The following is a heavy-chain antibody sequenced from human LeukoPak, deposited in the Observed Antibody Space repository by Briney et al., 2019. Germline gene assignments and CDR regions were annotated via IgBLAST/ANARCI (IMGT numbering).Heavy chain of an antibody. J-gene: IGHJ4*02. V-gene: IGHV4-34*01. Sequence: SETLSLTCAVYGGSFSGYYWSWIRQPPGEGLEWIGEINHSGSTNYNPSLKSRVTISVDTSKNQFSLKLSSVTAADTAVYYCARQFGPTFWGQGTLVTVSS. D-gene: IGHD3-10*01. CDR2: INHSGST. CDR1: GGSFSGYY. CDR3: ARQFGPTF.